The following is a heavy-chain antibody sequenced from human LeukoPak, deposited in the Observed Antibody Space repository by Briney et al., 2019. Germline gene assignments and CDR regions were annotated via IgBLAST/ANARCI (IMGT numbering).Heavy chain of an antibody. Sequence: PGGSLRLSCAASGFTFSSYGMSWVRQAPGKGLEWVSTISGGGDKTYYADSVKGRFTISRDNAKNSLYLQMNSLRAEDTAVYYCARDNSSGYWGPHYFDYWGQGTLVTVSS. D-gene: IGHD3-22*01. CDR3: ARDNSSGYWGPHYFDY. CDR1: GFTFSSYG. V-gene: IGHV3-21*01. J-gene: IGHJ4*02. CDR2: ISGGGDKT.